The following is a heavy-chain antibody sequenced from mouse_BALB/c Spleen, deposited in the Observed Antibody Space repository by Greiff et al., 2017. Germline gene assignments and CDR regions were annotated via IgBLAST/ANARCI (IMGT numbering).Heavy chain of an antibody. D-gene: IGHD1-1*01. CDR3: AREGYYYGSSFAY. J-gene: IGHJ3*01. CDR2: ISYDGSN. Sequence: EVHLVESGPGLVKPSQSLSLTCSVTGYSITSGYYWNWIRQFPGNKLEWMGYISYDGSNNYNPSLKNRISITRDTSKNQFFLKLNSVTTEDTATYYCAREGYYYGSSFAYWGQGTLVTVSA. CDR1: GYSITSGYY. V-gene: IGHV3-6*02.